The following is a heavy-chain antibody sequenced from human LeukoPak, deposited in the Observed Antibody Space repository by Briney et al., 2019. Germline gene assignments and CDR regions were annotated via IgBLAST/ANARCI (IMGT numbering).Heavy chain of an antibody. CDR3: ARGPYQTAMDY. J-gene: IGHJ4*02. CDR1: GGSISSYY. V-gene: IGHV4-34*01. D-gene: IGHD5-18*01. Sequence: PSETLSLTCTVSGGSISSYYWSWIRQPPGKGLEWIGEINHSGSTNYNPSLKSRVTISVDTSKNQFSLKLSSVTAADTAVYYCARGPYQTAMDYWGQGTLVTVSS. CDR2: INHSGST.